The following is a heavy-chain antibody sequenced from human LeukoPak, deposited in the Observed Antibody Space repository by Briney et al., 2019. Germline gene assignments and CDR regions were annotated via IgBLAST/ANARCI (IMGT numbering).Heavy chain of an antibody. CDR3: ARVAPDSSGYYSRPDY. CDR2: INPNSGGT. V-gene: IGHV1-2*06. D-gene: IGHD3-22*01. CDR1: GYTFTGYY. J-gene: IGHJ4*02. Sequence: AASVKVSCKASGYTFTGYYMHWVRQAPGQGLEWMGRINPNSGGTNYAQKFQGRVTMTRDMSISTAYMELSRLRSDDTAVYYCARVAPDSSGYYSRPDYWGQGTLVTVSS.